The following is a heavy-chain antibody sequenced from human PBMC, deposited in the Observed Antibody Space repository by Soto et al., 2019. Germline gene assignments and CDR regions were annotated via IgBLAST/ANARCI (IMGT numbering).Heavy chain of an antibody. J-gene: IGHJ4*02. CDR3: ATGGPQTYFFGH. CDR2: ISPNGTYT. V-gene: IGHV1-46*01. D-gene: IGHD3-16*01. CDR1: GYTFTTYN. Sequence: QVQLVQSGAEVKEPGASLSLYCNASGYTFTTYNLHWLRQAPGQGLEWMGIISPNGTYTGYGQRFRCRVTMTYDTSTSTVYMALNSLTSGDTAVYYCATGGPQTYFFGHWGQGTLVTVSS.